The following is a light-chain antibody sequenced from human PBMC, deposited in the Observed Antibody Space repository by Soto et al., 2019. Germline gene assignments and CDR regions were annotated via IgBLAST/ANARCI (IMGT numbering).Light chain of an antibody. CDR3: AAWDDSLNGWV. Sequence: QSVLTQPPSASGTPGQRVTISCSGSSSNIGSDTVNWYQQFPGTAPRLLIYGNNQRPSGVPDRFSSSKSGTSASLAISGLQSEDEADYYCAAWDDSLNGWVFGGGTQLTVL. CDR2: GNN. J-gene: IGLJ3*02. CDR1: SSNIGSDT. V-gene: IGLV1-44*01.